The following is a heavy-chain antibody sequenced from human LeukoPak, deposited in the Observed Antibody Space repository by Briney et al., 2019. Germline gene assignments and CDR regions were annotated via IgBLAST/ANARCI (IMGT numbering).Heavy chain of an antibody. D-gene: IGHD1-26*01. CDR1: GFTFSSYA. Sequence: GRSLRLSCAASGFTFSSYAMHWVRQAPGKGLEWVAVISYDGSNKYYADSVKGRFTISRDNSKNTLYLQMNSLRAEDTAVYYCASGWGLRGRWFDPWGQGALVTVSS. CDR3: ASGWGLRGRWFDP. V-gene: IGHV3-30*04. J-gene: IGHJ5*02. CDR2: ISYDGSNK.